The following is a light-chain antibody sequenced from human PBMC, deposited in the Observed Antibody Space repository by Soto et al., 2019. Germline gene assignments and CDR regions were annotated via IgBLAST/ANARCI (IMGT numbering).Light chain of an antibody. CDR2: DAS. CDR1: QNIRNL. Sequence: IQLTQSPSTLSAAVGDSVTITCRASQNIRNLLAWYQQKPGKAPKPLIYDASTLKTGVPSRFSGSGSGSEFNFTITGLQPDDFATYYCQHYNSYSEAFGQGTKVDIK. J-gene: IGKJ1*01. CDR3: QHYNSYSEA. V-gene: IGKV1-5*01.